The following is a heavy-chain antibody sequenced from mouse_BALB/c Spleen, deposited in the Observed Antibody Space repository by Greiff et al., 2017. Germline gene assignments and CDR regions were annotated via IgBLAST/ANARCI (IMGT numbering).Heavy chain of an antibody. CDR1: GYSITSDYA. CDR3: ARRGTARATYAMDY. CDR2: ISYSGST. Sequence: EVKLVESGPGLVKPSQSLSLTCTVTGYSITSDYAWNWIRQFPGNKLEWMGYISYSGSTSYNPSLKSRISITRDTSKNQFFLQLNSVTTEDTATYYCARRGTARATYAMDYWGQGTSVTVSS. V-gene: IGHV3-2*02. J-gene: IGHJ4*01. D-gene: IGHD3-2*01.